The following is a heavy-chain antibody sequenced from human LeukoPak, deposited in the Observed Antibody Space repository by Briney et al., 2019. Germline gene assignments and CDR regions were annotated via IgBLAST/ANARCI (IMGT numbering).Heavy chain of an antibody. J-gene: IGHJ3*02. CDR1: GGSISSSNW. CDR2: IYHSGST. CDR3: ARRGFGEFPRDGSSFDI. Sequence: PSETLSLTCAVSGGSISSSNWWSWVRQPPGKGLEWIGEIYHSGSTNYNPSLKSRVTISVDKSKNQFSLKLSSVTAADTAVYYCARRGFGEFPRDGSSFDIWGQGTMVTVSS. V-gene: IGHV4-4*02. D-gene: IGHD3-10*01.